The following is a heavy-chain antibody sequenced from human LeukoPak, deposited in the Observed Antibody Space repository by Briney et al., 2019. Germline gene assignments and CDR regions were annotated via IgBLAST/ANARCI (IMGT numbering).Heavy chain of an antibody. Sequence: GGSLRLSCAASGFTFSSYAMSWVRQAPGKGLEWVSAISGSGGSTYYADSVKGRFTISRDNSKNTLSLQMNSLRAEDTAVYYCAKGLKTAVGPYMGYHYYMDVWGKGTTVIVSS. CDR2: ISGSGGST. J-gene: IGHJ6*03. V-gene: IGHV3-23*01. D-gene: IGHD5-18*01. CDR3: AKGLKTAVGPYMGYHYYMDV. CDR1: GFTFSSYA.